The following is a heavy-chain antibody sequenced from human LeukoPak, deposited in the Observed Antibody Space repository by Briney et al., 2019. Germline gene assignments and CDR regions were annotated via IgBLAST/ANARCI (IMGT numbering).Heavy chain of an antibody. J-gene: IGHJ4*02. Sequence: GGSLRLSCAASGFTFSSYWMHWVRQAPGKGLVWVSRINSDGSSTSYADSVKGRFTISRDNAKNSLYLQMNSLRDEDTAVYYCARDGWWEYYFDYWGQGTLVTVSS. D-gene: IGHD1-26*01. CDR1: GFTFSSYW. V-gene: IGHV3-74*01. CDR3: ARDGWWEYYFDY. CDR2: INSDGSST.